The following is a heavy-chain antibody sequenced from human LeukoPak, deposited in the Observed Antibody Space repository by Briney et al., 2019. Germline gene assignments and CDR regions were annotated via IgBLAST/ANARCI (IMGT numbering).Heavy chain of an antibody. V-gene: IGHV3-30*01. Sequence: PGRSLRLSCAASGFTFSRYTLDWVRQAPGKGLEWVAEISYDGSKTYYADSVKGRFTISRDNSKNTLYLQMNSLRDEDTAVYYCARANIVVVPAAISLYTFDIWGQGTMVTVSS. D-gene: IGHD2-2*01. J-gene: IGHJ3*02. CDR3: ARANIVVVPAAISLYTFDI. CDR1: GFTFSRYT. CDR2: ISYDGSKT.